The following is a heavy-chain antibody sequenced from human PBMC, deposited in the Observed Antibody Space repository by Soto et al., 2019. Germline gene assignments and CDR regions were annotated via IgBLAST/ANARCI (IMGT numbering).Heavy chain of an antibody. V-gene: IGHV1-69*01. Sequence: QVQLVQSGAEVKNPGSSVKVSCKASGGTFSSYAISWVRQAPGPGLEWMGGIIPIFGTANYAQKVQGRVTITADESTSTAYMELSSLRSEDTAVYYCARGRGLWFGEFPSDYWGQGPLVTVSS. CDR1: GGTFSSYA. J-gene: IGHJ4*02. D-gene: IGHD3-10*01. CDR3: ARGRGLWFGEFPSDY. CDR2: IIPIFGTA.